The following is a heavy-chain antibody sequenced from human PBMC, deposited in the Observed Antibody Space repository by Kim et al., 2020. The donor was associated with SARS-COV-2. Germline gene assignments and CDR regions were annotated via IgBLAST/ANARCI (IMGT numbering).Heavy chain of an antibody. J-gene: IGHJ5*02. CDR3: ARDTEVVAAAGKGWFDP. D-gene: IGHD6-13*01. V-gene: IGHV6-1*01. Sequence: VKSRITINPDTSKNQFSLQLNSVTPEDTAVYYCARDTEVVAAAGKGWFDPWGQGTLVTVSS.